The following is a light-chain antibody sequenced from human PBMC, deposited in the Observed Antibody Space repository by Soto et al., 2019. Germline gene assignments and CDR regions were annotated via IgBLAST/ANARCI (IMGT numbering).Light chain of an antibody. Sequence: QSVLTQPTSVSGAPGQRVTISCTGSSSNIGAGYDVHWYQQLPGTPPKLLIYGHSNRPSGVPDRFSGSKSGTSASLAITGLQAEDEADYYCQSYDSSLSGSVFGGGTKLTVL. J-gene: IGLJ2*01. CDR1: SSNIGAGYD. V-gene: IGLV1-40*01. CDR3: QSYDSSLSGSV. CDR2: GHS.